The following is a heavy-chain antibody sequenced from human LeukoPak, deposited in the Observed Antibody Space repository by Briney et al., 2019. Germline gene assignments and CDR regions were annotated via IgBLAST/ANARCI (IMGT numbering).Heavy chain of an antibody. D-gene: IGHD4-17*01. V-gene: IGHV3-53*01. J-gene: IGHJ6*02. CDR1: GFTVGSSY. Sequence: GGSLRLSCAASGFTVGSSYMNWVRQAPGKGLEWVSVVYSGGNTYYADSVKGRFTISRDYSKNTLYLQMNNLRAEDTAVYYCAKAIYGPQYYGMDVWGQGTTVTVSS. CDR2: VYSGGNT. CDR3: AKAIYGPQYYGMDV.